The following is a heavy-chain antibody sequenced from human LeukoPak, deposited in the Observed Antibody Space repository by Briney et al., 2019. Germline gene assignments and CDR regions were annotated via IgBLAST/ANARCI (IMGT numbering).Heavy chain of an antibody. Sequence: GGSLRLSCAASGFMFKSYAMSWVRQAPGKGLEWLSGITGRGDDTKYADSVKGRFIISRDNSKNTVHLHLNGLTVEDAAVYYCAKDIFSSAGTPDYWGQGTRVTVSS. J-gene: IGHJ4*02. CDR3: AKDIFSSAGTPDY. D-gene: IGHD3-3*02. V-gene: IGHV3-23*01. CDR2: ITGRGDDT. CDR1: GFMFKSYA.